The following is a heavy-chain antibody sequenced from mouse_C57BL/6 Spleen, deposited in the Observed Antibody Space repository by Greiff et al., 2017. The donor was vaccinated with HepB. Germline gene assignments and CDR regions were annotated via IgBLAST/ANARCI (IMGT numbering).Heavy chain of an antibody. J-gene: IGHJ2*01. CDR3: ARQATTVVAPYYFDY. V-gene: IGHV1-81*01. CDR1: GYTFTSYG. CDR2: IYPRSGNT. Sequence: QVQQSGAELARPGASVKLSCKASGYTFTSYGISWVKQRTGQGLEWIGEIYPRSGNTYYNEKFKGKATLTADKSSSTAYMELRSLTSEDSAVYFCARQATTVVAPYYFDYWGQGTTLTVSS. D-gene: IGHD1-1*01.